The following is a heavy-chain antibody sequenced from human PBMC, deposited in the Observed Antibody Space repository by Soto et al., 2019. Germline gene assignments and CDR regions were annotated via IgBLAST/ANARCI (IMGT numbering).Heavy chain of an antibody. J-gene: IGHJ4*02. CDR1: GFTFSTFD. D-gene: IGHD2-8*02. CDR2: IRGSSGST. CDR3: PRVGAVTGPPRSFDS. Sequence: GGSLRLSCAASGFTFSTFDMTWVRQPPGKGLEWVSLIRGSSGSTYYADSVKGRFTISSDKSKNTLYLQMESLRGEDTAVYYCPRVGAVTGPPRSFDSWGQGPLSPSP. V-gene: IGHV3-23*01.